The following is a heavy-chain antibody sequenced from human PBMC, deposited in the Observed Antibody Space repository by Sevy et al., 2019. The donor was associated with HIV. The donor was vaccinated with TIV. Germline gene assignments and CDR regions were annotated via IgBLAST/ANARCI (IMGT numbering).Heavy chain of an antibody. J-gene: IGHJ4*02. V-gene: IGHV3-30*04. CDR2: ISYDGSNK. Sequence: GGSLRLSCAASGFTFSSYAMHWVRQAPGKGLEWVAVISYDGSNKYYADSGKGRFTISRDNSKNTLYLQMNSLRAEDTAVYYCARERSWEFDYWGQGTLVTVSS. CDR3: ARERSWEFDY. CDR1: GFTFSSYA. D-gene: IGHD1-26*01.